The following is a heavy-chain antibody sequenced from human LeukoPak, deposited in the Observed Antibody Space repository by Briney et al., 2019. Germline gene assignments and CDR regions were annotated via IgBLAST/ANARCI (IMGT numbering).Heavy chain of an antibody. CDR2: ISYDGTKI. CDR3: ARDPYIGGKGTNDAFDI. Sequence: GRSLRLSCAASGFAFSTYAIHWVRQAPGKGLEWVAVISYDGTKIYYADSVKGRFTISRDNSKNTLYLQMNSLRAEDTAVYYCARDPYIGGKGTNDAFDIWGQGTMVTVSS. V-gene: IGHV3-30*14. D-gene: IGHD4-23*01. CDR1: GFAFSTYA. J-gene: IGHJ3*02.